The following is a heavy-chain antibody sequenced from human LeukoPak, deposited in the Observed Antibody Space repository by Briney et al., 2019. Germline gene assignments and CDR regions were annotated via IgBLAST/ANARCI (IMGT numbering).Heavy chain of an antibody. J-gene: IGHJ6*03. CDR3: ARADRVGYYYYMDV. D-gene: IGHD1-26*01. CDR2: INPNSGGT. CDR1: GYTFTGYY. Sequence: GASVKVSCKASGYTFTGYYMHWVRRAPGQGLEWMGWINPNSGGTNYAQKFQGRVTMTRDTSISTAYMELSRLRSDDTAVYYCARADRVGYYYYMDVWGKGTTVTISS. V-gene: IGHV1-2*02.